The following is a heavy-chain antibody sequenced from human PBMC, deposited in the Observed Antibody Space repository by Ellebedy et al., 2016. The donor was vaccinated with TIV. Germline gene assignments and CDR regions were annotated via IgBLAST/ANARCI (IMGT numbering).Heavy chain of an antibody. CDR3: ARDLPTGGRSDAFDI. V-gene: IGHV3-53*01. CDR1: GFAVSSNF. Sequence: GESLKISCAASGFAVSSNFMNWVRQAPGKGLEWVSVIYGGGSTYYADSVKGRFTISRDNSKNTLFLQMNSLRGEDTAVYYCARDLPTGGRSDAFDIWGQGTLVTVSS. CDR2: IYGGGST. J-gene: IGHJ3*02. D-gene: IGHD7-27*01.